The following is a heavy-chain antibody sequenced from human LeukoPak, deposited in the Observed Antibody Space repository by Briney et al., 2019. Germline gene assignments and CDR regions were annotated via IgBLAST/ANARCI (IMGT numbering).Heavy chain of an antibody. D-gene: IGHD3-22*01. CDR1: GGSISSYY. Sequence: PSETLSLTCTVSGGSISSYYWSWIRQPPGKGLEWIGYIYYSGSTNYNPSLKSRVTISVDTSKNQFSLKLSSVTAADTAVYYCARTYYDSGNWFDPWGQGTLVTVSS. V-gene: IGHV4-59*01. CDR2: IYYSGST. J-gene: IGHJ5*02. CDR3: ARTYYDSGNWFDP.